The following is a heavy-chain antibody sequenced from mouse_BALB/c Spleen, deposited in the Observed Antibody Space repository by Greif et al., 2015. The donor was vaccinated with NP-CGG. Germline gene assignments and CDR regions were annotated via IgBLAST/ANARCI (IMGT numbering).Heavy chain of an antibody. J-gene: IGHJ2*01. V-gene: IGHV1-80*01. CDR2: IYPGDGDT. Sequence: QVQLQQSGAELVRPGSSVKISCKASGYAFSSYWMNWVKQRPGQGLEWIGQIYPGDGDTNYNGKFKGKATLTADKSSSTAYMQLSSLTSEDSAVYFCARVGNYYFDYWCQGTTLTVSS. CDR3: ARVGNYYFDY. D-gene: IGHD2-1*01. CDR1: GYAFSSYW.